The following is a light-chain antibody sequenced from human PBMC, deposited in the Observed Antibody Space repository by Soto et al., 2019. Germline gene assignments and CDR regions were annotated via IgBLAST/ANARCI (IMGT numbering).Light chain of an antibody. CDR2: EVT. V-gene: IGLV2-14*01. CDR1: RSDVGGYNY. CDR3: SSYAGSSTPYV. Sequence: QSALTQPASVSGSPGQSITISCTETRSDVGGYNYVSWYQQFPGKAPKLMIYEVTNRPSGVSNRFSGSKSGNTASLIISGLQTEDEADYYCSSYAGSSTPYVFGTGTKLTVL. J-gene: IGLJ1*01.